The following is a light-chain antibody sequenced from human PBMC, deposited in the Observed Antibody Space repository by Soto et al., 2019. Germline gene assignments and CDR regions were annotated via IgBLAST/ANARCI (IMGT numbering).Light chain of an antibody. Sequence: QSVLTQPRSVSGSPGQSVTISCAGTSSDVGAYNYVSWYQQHPGKAPKFIIYDVDKRPSGVPDRFSGSKSGNTASLTISGLQADDEAEHYCCSFAGEDSLGIFGGGTKVTVL. CDR1: SSDVGAYNY. CDR3: CSFAGEDSLGI. CDR2: DVD. J-gene: IGLJ2*01. V-gene: IGLV2-11*01.